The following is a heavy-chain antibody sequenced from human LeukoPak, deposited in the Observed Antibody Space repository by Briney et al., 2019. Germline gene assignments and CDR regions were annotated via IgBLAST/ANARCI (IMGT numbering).Heavy chain of an antibody. J-gene: IGHJ1*01. V-gene: IGHV4-59*01. CDR2: IYYSGST. CDR1: GGSISSYY. D-gene: IGHD3-10*01. CDR3: ARVLRAPYGSGSYYYFQH. Sequence: SETLSLTCTVSGGSISSYYWSWIRQPPGKGLEWIGYIYYSGSTNYNPSLKSRVTISVDTSKNQFSLKLSSVTAADTAVYYCARVLRAPYGSGSYYYFQHWGQGTLVTVSS.